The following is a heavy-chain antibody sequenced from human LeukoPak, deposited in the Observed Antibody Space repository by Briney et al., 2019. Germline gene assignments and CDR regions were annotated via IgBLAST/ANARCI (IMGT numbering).Heavy chain of an antibody. Sequence: SETLSLTCTVSGGSISSSSYYWGWIRQPPGKGLEWIGSIYYSGSTYYNPSLKGRVTISVDTSKNQFSLKLSSVTAADTAVYYCARDMDGYYYEGDDYWGQGTLVTVSS. D-gene: IGHD3-22*01. CDR3: ARDMDGYYYEGDDY. CDR2: IYYSGST. J-gene: IGHJ4*02. CDR1: GGSISSSSYY. V-gene: IGHV4-39*07.